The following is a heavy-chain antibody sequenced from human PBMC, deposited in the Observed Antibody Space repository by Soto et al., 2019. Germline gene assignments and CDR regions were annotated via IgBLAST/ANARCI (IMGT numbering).Heavy chain of an antibody. J-gene: IGHJ6*03. Sequence: PGGSLRLSCAASGFTFSDHYMDWVRQAPGKGLEWVGRSRDKRNSYTTTYAASVKGRFTISRDDSKNSLYLQMDSLKTEYTAVYYCARRGYGSRWPNGYMDVWGKGTTVPVS. V-gene: IGHV3-72*01. D-gene: IGHD6-13*01. CDR1: GFTFSDHY. CDR3: ARRGYGSRWPNGYMDV. CDR2: SRDKRNSYTT.